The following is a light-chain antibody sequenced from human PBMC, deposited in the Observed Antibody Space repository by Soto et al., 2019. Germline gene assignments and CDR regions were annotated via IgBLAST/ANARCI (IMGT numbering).Light chain of an antibody. V-gene: IGKV3-11*01. Sequence: EIVLTQSPATLSLSPGERATLSCRASQSVSSYLAWYQQKPGQAPRLLIYDASNRATGIPARFNGGGSGTDFTLTISSLEPEDFAVYYCQQRSNWPPGFTFGPGTKVDIK. CDR1: QSVSSY. J-gene: IGKJ3*01. CDR3: QQRSNWPPGFT. CDR2: DAS.